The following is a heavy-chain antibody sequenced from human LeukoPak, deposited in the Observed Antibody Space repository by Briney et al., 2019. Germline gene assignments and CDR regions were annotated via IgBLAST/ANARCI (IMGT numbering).Heavy chain of an antibody. CDR1: GLTVSGHP. Sequence: GGSLRLACSASGLTVSGHPMSCGRQARGKGLEWVSAIYRGGNTYYADSVKGRSTNSTDNSKKTLSLKMNSPRAEDTAVYYCARAARPTSDTSSSSWYYFDCTGQGILVTVSS. CDR2: IYRGGNT. J-gene: IGHJ4*02. CDR3: ARAARPTSDTSSSSWYYFDC. V-gene: IGHV3-53*01. D-gene: IGHD3-22*01.